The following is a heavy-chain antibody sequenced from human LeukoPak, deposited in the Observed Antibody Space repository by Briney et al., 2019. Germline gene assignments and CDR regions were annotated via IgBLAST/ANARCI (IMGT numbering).Heavy chain of an antibody. J-gene: IGHJ4*02. CDR3: ARRGGSTATGYYFDY. V-gene: IGHV3-11*06. D-gene: IGHD3-10*01. CDR2: ISSSTSYT. Sequence: KSGGSLRLSCGASGFTFSDYYLSWIRQAPGKGLEWGSYISSSTSYTNYADSVKGRFTISRDNAKNSLYLHMNSLRAEDTAVYYCARRGGSTATGYYFDYWGQRTLVTVST. CDR1: GFTFSDYY.